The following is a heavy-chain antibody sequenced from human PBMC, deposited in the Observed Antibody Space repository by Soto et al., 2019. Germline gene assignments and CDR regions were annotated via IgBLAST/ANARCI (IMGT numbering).Heavy chain of an antibody. J-gene: IGHJ4*02. CDR3: ANLYYSSWYFEY. V-gene: IGHV3-23*01. Sequence: EVQLLESGGGLVQPGGSLRLSCAASGFTFSNFAMTWVRQAPGKGLEWVSAIVGNGGDTFYPDSVKGRLTISRDNSKNTLYLQMNSLRSEDTAVYYCANLYYSSWYFEYWGQGILVTVSS. D-gene: IGHD6-13*01. CDR2: IVGNGGDT. CDR1: GFTFSNFA.